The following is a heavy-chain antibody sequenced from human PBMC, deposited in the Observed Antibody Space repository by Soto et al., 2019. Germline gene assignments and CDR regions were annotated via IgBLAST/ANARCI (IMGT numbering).Heavy chain of an antibody. D-gene: IGHD6-6*01. CDR3: DRFEAALCDF. V-gene: IGHV3-49*04. J-gene: IGHJ4*02. Sequence: PAGTLRLSCIASGFNFSDYGVSWVRQAPGKGLEYVGLMRYEGYGGKTEYAGSVKGRCTISRDDYKSTVYLQMNSQKREDTAVYYCDRFEAALCDFWGRGTVGTVS. CDR1: GFNFSDYG. CDR2: MRYEGYGGKT.